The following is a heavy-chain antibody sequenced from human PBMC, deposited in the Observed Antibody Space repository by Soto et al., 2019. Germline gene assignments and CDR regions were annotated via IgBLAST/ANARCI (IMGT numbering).Heavy chain of an antibody. CDR1: GFTVSSDY. Sequence: EVQLVESGGGLVQPGGSLRLSCAASGFTVSSDYMSWVRQAPGKGLEWVSVIYSGGSTYYADSVKGRFTISRDNSKNTLYLQMNSLRGEDTGVYYCARGGITMVRGGDWGQGTTVTVSS. CDR2: IYSGGST. V-gene: IGHV3-66*01. J-gene: IGHJ6*02. CDR3: ARGGITMVRGGD. D-gene: IGHD3-10*01.